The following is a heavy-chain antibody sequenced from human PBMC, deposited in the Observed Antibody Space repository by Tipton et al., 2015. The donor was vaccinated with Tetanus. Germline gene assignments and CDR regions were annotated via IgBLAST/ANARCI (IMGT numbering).Heavy chain of an antibody. D-gene: IGHD3-3*01. CDR2: IYYSGTT. V-gene: IGHV4-39*01. J-gene: IGHJ4*02. CDR1: GGSITSGTYY. Sequence: TLSLTCTVSGGSITSGTYYWGWIRQPPGKGLEWIGNIYYSGTTYYNSPLKSRVTISLDTSKNQFSLKMNSMAAADTGVYYCARHQSGYFTPFDYWGQGNLVTVSS. CDR3: ARHQSGYFTPFDY.